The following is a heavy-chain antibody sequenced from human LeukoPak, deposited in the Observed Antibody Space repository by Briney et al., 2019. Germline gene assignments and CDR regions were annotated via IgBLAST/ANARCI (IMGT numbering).Heavy chain of an antibody. D-gene: IGHD2-2*01. CDR2: IYGGGTT. J-gene: IGHJ4*02. Sequence: SGGSLRLSCAASGFTDNTYYMSWVRQAPGKGLEWVSVIYGGGTTYYADSVRGRFTISRDDSKNTLYLQMNSLRAEDTAMYYCARDSGPVDQLLSFDVWGQGTLVTVSS. CDR1: GFTDNTYY. V-gene: IGHV3-53*01. CDR3: ARDSGPVDQLLSFDV.